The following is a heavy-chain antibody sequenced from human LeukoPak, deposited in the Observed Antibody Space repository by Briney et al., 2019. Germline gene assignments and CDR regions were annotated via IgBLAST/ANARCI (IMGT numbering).Heavy chain of an antibody. Sequence: SGGSLRLSCAASGFTFSSYSMNWVRQAPGRGLEWVSYIRSSSSIYYADSVKGRFTISRDNAKNSLYLQMNSLRAEDTAVYYCARDQEPYSSSSHYYYYYMDVWGKGTTVTVSS. V-gene: IGHV3-48*01. CDR2: IRSSSSI. CDR3: ARDQEPYSSSSHYYYYYMDV. D-gene: IGHD6-6*01. J-gene: IGHJ6*03. CDR1: GFTFSSYS.